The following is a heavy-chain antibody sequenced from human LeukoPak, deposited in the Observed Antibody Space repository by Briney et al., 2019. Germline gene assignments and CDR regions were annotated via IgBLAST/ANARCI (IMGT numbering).Heavy chain of an antibody. D-gene: IGHD3-9*01. V-gene: IGHV1-2*02. CDR2: INPNSGGT. J-gene: IGHJ3*02. Sequence: ASVNVSCKASVYTFTGYYMHWVRQAPGQGLEWMGWINPNSGGTNYAQKFQGRVTMTRGTSISTAYMELSRLRSDDTAVYYCAGYDILTGEGQNAFDIWGQGTMVTVSS. CDR1: VYTFTGYY. CDR3: AGYDILTGEGQNAFDI.